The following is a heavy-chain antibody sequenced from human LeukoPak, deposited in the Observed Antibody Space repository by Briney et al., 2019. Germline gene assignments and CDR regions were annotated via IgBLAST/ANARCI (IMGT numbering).Heavy chain of an antibody. J-gene: IGHJ4*02. CDR3: AKARNIVVVVAAVV. CDR1: GFTFSGYA. D-gene: IGHD2-15*01. V-gene: IGHV3-23*01. Sequence: GGSLRLSCAASGFTFSGYAMSWVRQAPGKGLEWVSAISGSGGSTYYADSVKGRFTISRDNSKNTLYLQMNSLRAEDTAVYYCAKARNIVVVVAAVVWGQGTLVTVSS. CDR2: ISGSGGST.